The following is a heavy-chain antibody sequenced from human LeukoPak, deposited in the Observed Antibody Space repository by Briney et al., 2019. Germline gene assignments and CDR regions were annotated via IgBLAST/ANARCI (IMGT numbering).Heavy chain of an antibody. CDR2: ISWNSGSI. J-gene: IGHJ4*02. Sequence: GRSLRLSCAASGFTFDDYAMHWVRQAPGKGLECVSGISWNSGSIGYADSVKGRFTISRDNAKNSLYLQMNSLRAEDTALYYCARSSGYSGYDTIDYWGQGTLVTVSS. D-gene: IGHD5-12*01. CDR3: ARSSGYSGYDTIDY. CDR1: GFTFDDYA. V-gene: IGHV3-9*01.